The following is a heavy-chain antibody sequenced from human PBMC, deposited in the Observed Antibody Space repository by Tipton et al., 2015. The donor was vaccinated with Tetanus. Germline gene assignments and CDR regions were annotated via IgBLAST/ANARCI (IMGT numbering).Heavy chain of an antibody. Sequence: QVQLVQSGAEVKKPGSSVKISCEISEGTHYISWVRQAPGQGLEWMGGIIPIYGSVEYAQRFQGRLTLTADRSTSTLYMELTSLTSEDTAIYYCARDGTTRASGLEDWGQGTRVTVSS. V-gene: IGHV1-69*06. CDR3: ARDGTTRASGLED. D-gene: IGHD1-14*01. CDR1: EGTHY. J-gene: IGHJ4*02. CDR2: IIPIYGSV.